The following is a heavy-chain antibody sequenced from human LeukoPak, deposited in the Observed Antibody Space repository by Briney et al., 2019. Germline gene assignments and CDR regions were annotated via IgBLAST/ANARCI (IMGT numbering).Heavy chain of an antibody. V-gene: IGHV3-11*01. Sequence: GGSLRLSCAASRFTFSDYYMSWIRQAPGKGLEWVSYISNTGSTKYYADSVKGRFTISRDNAKNSLYLQMNSLRAEDTAVYYCARDSLLWFGELLWGQGILVTVCS. CDR2: ISNTGSTK. CDR1: RFTFSDYY. D-gene: IGHD3-10*01. J-gene: IGHJ4*02. CDR3: ARDSLLWFGELL.